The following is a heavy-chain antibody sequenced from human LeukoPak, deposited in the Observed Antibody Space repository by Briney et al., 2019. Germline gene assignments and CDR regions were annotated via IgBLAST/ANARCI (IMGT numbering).Heavy chain of an antibody. CDR1: NGSFSGYY. Sequence: SETLSLTCAVYNGSFSGYYWSWIRQPPGKWLEWLGEINHRGRTYYNPSLLSRVTISVDTSKNQLSLKVTSVTAADTAVYYCARVTKGEWELLGYWGQGTLVTVSS. D-gene: IGHD1-26*01. CDR3: ARVTKGEWELLGY. J-gene: IGHJ4*02. V-gene: IGHV4-34*01. CDR2: INHRGRT.